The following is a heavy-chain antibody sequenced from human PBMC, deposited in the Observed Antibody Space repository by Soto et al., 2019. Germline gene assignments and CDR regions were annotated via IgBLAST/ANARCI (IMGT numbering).Heavy chain of an antibody. Sequence: SETLSLTCTVSVVSISSGDYYCSWIRQPPWKGLEWIGYIYYSGSTYYNPSLKSRVTISVDTSKNQFSLKLSSVTAADTAVYYCARGVVVVVAATQNNWFDPLGQGTLVTVSS. V-gene: IGHV4-30-4*01. J-gene: IGHJ5*02. CDR1: VVSISSGDYY. CDR2: IYYSGST. CDR3: ARGVVVVVAATQNNWFDP. D-gene: IGHD2-15*01.